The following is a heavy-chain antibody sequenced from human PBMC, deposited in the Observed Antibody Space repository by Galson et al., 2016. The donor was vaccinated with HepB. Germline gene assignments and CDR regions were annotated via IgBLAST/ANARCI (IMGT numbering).Heavy chain of an antibody. CDR2: ISIGSSYI. CDR1: GFTFSSYN. Sequence: SLRLSCAASGFTFSSYNMNWVRQASGKGLEWVSSISIGSSYIYYADSVKGRFTISRDNAKNSLYLQMNSLRAEDTAVYYCARDARKTLQDAFDIWGQGTMVTVSS. CDR3: ARDARKTLQDAFDI. V-gene: IGHV3-21*01. J-gene: IGHJ3*02.